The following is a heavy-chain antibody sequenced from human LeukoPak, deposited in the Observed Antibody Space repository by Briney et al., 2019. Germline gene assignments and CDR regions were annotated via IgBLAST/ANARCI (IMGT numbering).Heavy chain of an antibody. D-gene: IGHD6-13*01. J-gene: IGHJ6*02. CDR2: IYSGGST. CDR1: GFTVSSNY. CDR3: ARGREQQLVLPYYGMDV. V-gene: IGHV3-53*01. Sequence: PGGSLRLSCAASGFTVSSNYMSWVRQAPGKGLEWVSVIYSGGSTYYADSVKGRFTISRDNSKNTLYLQMNSLRAEDTAVYYCARGREQQLVLPYYGMDVWGQGTTVTVSS.